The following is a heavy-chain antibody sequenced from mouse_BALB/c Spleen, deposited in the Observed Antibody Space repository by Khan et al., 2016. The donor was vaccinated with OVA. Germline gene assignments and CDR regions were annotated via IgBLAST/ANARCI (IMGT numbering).Heavy chain of an antibody. J-gene: IGHJ3*01. Sequence: VQLQESGAELVRPGASVKISCKASGYTFTDFSMHWVKRSHGKSLEWIGVISTNYGYTNYNQNFKGKATLTVDKSSSAAYMELARLTSEDSATYYCARGSSNCRFAYWGQGTLVTVSA. CDR1: GYTFTDFS. D-gene: IGHD2-5*01. CDR2: ISTNYGYT. V-gene: IGHV1S137*01. CDR3: ARGSSNCRFAY.